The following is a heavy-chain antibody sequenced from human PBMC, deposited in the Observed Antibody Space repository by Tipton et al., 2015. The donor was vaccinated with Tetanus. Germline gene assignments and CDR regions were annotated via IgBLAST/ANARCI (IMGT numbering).Heavy chain of an antibody. V-gene: IGHV3-74*01. D-gene: IGHD6-19*01. CDR1: GFTFSDYW. CDR3: ARAQVVAGTGGFAP. Sequence: SLRLSCAASGFTFSDYWMHWVRQAPGKGLMWVSRISGDGNSTSYAASVKGRFTISRDNAKNTVYLQMNSLRAEDTAVYYCARAQVVAGTGGFAPWGQGTPVTVSS. CDR2: ISGDGNST. J-gene: IGHJ5*02.